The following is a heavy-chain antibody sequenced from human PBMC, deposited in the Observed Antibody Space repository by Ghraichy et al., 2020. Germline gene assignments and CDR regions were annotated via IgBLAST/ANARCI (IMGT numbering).Heavy chain of an antibody. CDR3: ASSYYYDSSGDSLAFDY. J-gene: IGHJ4*02. CDR1: GGTFSSYA. D-gene: IGHD3-22*01. V-gene: IGHV1-69*13. Sequence: SVKVSCKASGGTFSSYAISWVRQAPGQGLEWMGGIIPIFGTANYAQKFQGRVTITADESTSTAYMELSSLRSVDTAVYYCASSYYYDSSGDSLAFDYWGQGTLVTVSS. CDR2: IIPIFGTA.